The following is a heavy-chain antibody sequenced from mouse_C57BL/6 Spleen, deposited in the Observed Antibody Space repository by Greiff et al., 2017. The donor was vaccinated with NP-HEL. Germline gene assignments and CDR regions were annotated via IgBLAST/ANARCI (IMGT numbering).Heavy chain of an antibody. CDR2: IYPGNSDT. J-gene: IGHJ3*01. CDR3: TREEVYYGYPWFAY. Sequence: VQLQQSGTVLARPGASVKMSCKTSGYTFTSYWMHWVKQRPGQGLEWIGAIYPGNSDTSYNQKFKGKAKLTAVTSASTAYMELSSLTNEDSAVYYCTREEVYYGYPWFAYWGQGTLVTVSA. D-gene: IGHD2-2*01. CDR1: GYTFTSYW. V-gene: IGHV1-5*01.